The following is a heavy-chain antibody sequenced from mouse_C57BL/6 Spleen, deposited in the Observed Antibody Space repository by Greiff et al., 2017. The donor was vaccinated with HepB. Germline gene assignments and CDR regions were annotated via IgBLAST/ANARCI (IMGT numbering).Heavy chain of an antibody. V-gene: IGHV1-63*01. CDR3: ARKGYGYDAGFAY. CDR1: GYTFTNYW. J-gene: IGHJ3*01. Sequence: VQLQQSGAELVRPGTSVKMSCKASGYTFTNYWIGWAKQRPGHGLEWIGDIYPGGGYTNYNEKFKGKATLTADKSSSTAYMQFSSLTSEDSAIYYCARKGYGYDAGFAYWGQGTLVTVSA. CDR2: IYPGGGYT. D-gene: IGHD2-2*01.